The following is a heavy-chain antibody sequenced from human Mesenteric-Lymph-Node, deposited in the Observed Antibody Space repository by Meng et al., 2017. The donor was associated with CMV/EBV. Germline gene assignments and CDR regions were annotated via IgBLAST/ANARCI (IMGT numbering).Heavy chain of an antibody. D-gene: IGHD5-24*01. J-gene: IGHJ4*02. Sequence: WVRQPPGKGLEWIGTIYYSGSTYYNPSLKSRVTISVDTSKNQFSLKLSSVTAADTAVYYCARRVEMATIVLDNWGQGTLVTVSS. CDR2: IYYSGST. V-gene: IGHV4-39*01. CDR3: ARRVEMATIVLDN.